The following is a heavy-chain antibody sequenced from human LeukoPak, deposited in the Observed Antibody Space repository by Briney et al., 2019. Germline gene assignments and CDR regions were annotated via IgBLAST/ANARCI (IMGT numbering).Heavy chain of an antibody. CDR2: ISSSSSYT. CDR3: AKSNKYSSSWSPPFDY. CDR1: GFTFSDYY. V-gene: IGHV3-11*06. J-gene: IGHJ4*02. D-gene: IGHD6-13*01. Sequence: KPGGSLRLSCAASGFTFSDYYMSWIRQAPGKGLEWVSYISSSSSYTNYADSVKGRFTISRDNSKNTLYLQMNSLRAEDTAVYYCAKSNKYSSSWSPPFDYWGQGTLVTVSS.